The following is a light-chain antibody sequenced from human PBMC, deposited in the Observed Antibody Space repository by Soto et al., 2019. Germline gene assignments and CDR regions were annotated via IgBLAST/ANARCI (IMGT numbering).Light chain of an antibody. V-gene: IGKV1-5*01. CDR3: QQYKSYRT. Sequence: DIQMTQSPSTLSASVGDRVTITCRASQSISSWLAWYQQKPGKAPKLLIYDASSLESGVPSRFSCSGSGTEFTLSISSLQPDDFATYYCQQYKSYRTFGQGTKVEIK. CDR1: QSISSW. CDR2: DAS. J-gene: IGKJ1*01.